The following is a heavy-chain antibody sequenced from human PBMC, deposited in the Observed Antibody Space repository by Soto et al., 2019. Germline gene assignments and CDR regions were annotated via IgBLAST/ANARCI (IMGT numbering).Heavy chain of an antibody. Sequence: PSETLSLTCTVSGGSISSGGYYWSWIRQYPGKGLDWIGYIYFSGTTYYNPSLKSRVTISLDTSKNRFSLKLSSVTAADTAVYYCARDRIAARRGGWFDPWGQGTQVTVSS. CDR1: GGSISSGGYY. CDR3: ARDRIAARRGGWFDP. CDR2: IYFSGTT. D-gene: IGHD6-6*01. J-gene: IGHJ5*02. V-gene: IGHV4-31*03.